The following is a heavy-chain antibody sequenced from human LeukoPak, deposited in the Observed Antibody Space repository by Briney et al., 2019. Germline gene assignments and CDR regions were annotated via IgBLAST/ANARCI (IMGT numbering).Heavy chain of an antibody. CDR2: ISGSGGST. D-gene: IGHD6-13*01. CDR3: AKDRGFSNSWYLFDY. V-gene: IGHV3-23*01. CDR1: GFTFSSYD. J-gene: IGHJ4*02. Sequence: PGGSLRLSCAASGFTFSSYDMSWVRQAPGKGPEWVSGISGSGGSTYYADSVKGRFTISRDNSKNTLYLQMNSLRAEDTAVYYCAKDRGFSNSWYLFDYWGQGTLVTVSS.